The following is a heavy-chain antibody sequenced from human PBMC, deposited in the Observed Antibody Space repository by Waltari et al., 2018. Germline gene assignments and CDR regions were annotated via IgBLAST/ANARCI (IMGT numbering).Heavy chain of an antibody. D-gene: IGHD3-16*01. CDR2: IKPDGSGK. J-gene: IGHJ4*02. CDR3: ARMGAGRAPDY. CDR1: GFPFCSYW. V-gene: IGHV3-7*03. Sequence: EVQLVESGGGLVQPGGSLRLSCAASGFPFCSYWMTWFRQAPGTGLEWVATIKPDGSGKFYVDSVKGRFSISRDNAKNSLYLQMNSLRAEDTAIFYCARMGAGRAPDYWGQGTLVTVSS.